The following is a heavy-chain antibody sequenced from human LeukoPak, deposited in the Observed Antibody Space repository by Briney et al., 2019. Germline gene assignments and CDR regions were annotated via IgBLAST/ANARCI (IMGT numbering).Heavy chain of an antibody. V-gene: IGHV3-15*01. Sequence: GGSLRLSCAASGFTFSNAWMSWVRQAPGKGLEWVGRIKSKPDGGTTDYAAPVKGRFTISRDDSKNTLYLQMNSLRAEDTAVYYCAKDLQQWLVSNWFDPWGQGTLVTVSS. CDR1: GFTFSNAW. CDR3: AKDLQQWLVSNWFDP. J-gene: IGHJ5*02. D-gene: IGHD6-19*01. CDR2: IKSKPDGGTT.